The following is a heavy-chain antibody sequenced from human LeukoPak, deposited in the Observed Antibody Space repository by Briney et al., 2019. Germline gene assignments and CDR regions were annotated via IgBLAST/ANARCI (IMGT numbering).Heavy chain of an antibody. CDR3: ARPPGFSTSFWD. V-gene: IGHV4-39*01. Sequence: PSETLSLTCTVSGGSISGSNYYWGWIRQPRGKGLEWIGSIHYSGNTYYKPSLRSRVTISVDTSKNQFSLKLSSVTAADTAVYYCARPPGFSTSFWDWGQGTLVTVSS. CDR2: IHYSGNT. CDR1: GGSISGSNYY. D-gene: IGHD2-2*01. J-gene: IGHJ4*02.